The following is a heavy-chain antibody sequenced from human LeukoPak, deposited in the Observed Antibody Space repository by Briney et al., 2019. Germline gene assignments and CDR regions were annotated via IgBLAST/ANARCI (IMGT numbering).Heavy chain of an antibody. CDR2: IKQDGSEK. J-gene: IGHJ4*02. V-gene: IGHV3-7*01. D-gene: IGHD3-10*01. Sequence: GGSLRLSCAASGITFSSYWMSWVRQAPGKGLEWVANIKQDGSEKYYVDSVKGRFTISRDNAKNSLFLQMNTLRAEDTAVYYCARRAITMVRGTRPYFFDYWGQGTLVTVSS. CDR3: ARRAITMVRGTRPYFFDY. CDR1: GITFSSYW.